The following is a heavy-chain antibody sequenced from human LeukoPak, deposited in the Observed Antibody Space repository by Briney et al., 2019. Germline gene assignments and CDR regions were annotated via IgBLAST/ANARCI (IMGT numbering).Heavy chain of an antibody. CDR2: IYYSGST. CDR3: ARGDYYDSPNY. J-gene: IGHJ4*02. V-gene: IGHV4-39*01. D-gene: IGHD3-22*01. Sequence: SETLSLTCTVSGGSISSSSYSWGWIRQPPGKGLEWIGSIYYSGSTYYNPSLKSRVTISVDTSKNQFSLKLSSVTAADTAVYYCARGDYYDSPNYWGQGTLVTVSS. CDR1: GGSISSSSYS.